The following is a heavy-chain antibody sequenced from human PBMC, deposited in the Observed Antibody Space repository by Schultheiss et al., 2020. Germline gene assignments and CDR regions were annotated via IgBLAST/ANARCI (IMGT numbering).Heavy chain of an antibody. Sequence: GGSLRLSCAASGFTFSSYAMHWVRQAPGKGLEWVAVISYDGSNKYYADSVKGRFTISRDNSKNTLYLQMNSLRAEDTAVYYCACKGKDSFSFQQWGQGTLVTVSS. D-gene: IGHD2-15*01. J-gene: IGHJ1*01. CDR2: ISYDGSNK. CDR3: ACKGKDSFSFQQ. CDR1: GFTFSSYA. V-gene: IGHV3-30-3*01.